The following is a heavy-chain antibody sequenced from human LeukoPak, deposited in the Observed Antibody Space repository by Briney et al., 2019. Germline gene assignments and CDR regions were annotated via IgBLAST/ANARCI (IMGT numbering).Heavy chain of an antibody. V-gene: IGHV3-30-3*01. Sequence: GGSLRLSCAASGFTFNSYAMYWVRQAPGKGLEWVAVISYDGSNKHYADSVKGRFTISRDNSENTLYLQMNSLRAEDTAVYYCARWGIAAAGYDYWGQGTLVTVSS. CDR3: ARWGIAAAGYDY. D-gene: IGHD6-13*01. CDR1: GFTFNSYA. J-gene: IGHJ4*02. CDR2: ISYDGSNK.